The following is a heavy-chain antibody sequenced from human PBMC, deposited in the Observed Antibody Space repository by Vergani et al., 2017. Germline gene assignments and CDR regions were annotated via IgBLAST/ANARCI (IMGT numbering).Heavy chain of an antibody. D-gene: IGHD3-22*01. CDR1: GYTFTSYG. CDR2: ISAYNGNT. CDR3: ARDPPRDYYDSSGYYYARYAFDI. V-gene: IGHV1-18*01. J-gene: IGHJ3*02. Sequence: QVQLVQSGAEVKKPGASVKVSCKASGYTFTSYGISWVRQAPGQGLEWMGWISAYNGNTNYARKLQGRVTMTTDTSTSTAYMELRSLRSDDTAVYYCARDPPRDYYDSSGYYYARYAFDIWGQGTMVTVSS.